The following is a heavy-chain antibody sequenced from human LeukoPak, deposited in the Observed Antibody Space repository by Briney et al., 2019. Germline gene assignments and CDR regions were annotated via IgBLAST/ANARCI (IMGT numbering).Heavy chain of an antibody. CDR2: TYYRSKWFS. J-gene: IGHJ1*01. V-gene: IGHV6-1*01. CDR3: ARGPGYFQH. CDR1: GDSVSSNGAA. Sequence: SQTLSLTCAISGDSVSSNGAAWNWIRQSPSRGLEWLGRTYYRSKWFSRYAVSVKSRITINADTSKNQFSLQLNSVTPDDTAVYYCARGPGYFQHWGQGTLVTVSS.